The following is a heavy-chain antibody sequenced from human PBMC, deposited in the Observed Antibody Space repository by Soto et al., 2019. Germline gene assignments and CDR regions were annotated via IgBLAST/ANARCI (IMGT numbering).Heavy chain of an antibody. V-gene: IGHV3-73*01. CDR1: GFTFSGSA. Sequence: GGSLRLSCAASGFTFSGSALHWVRQASGKGLEWVGRIRSKAHSYATAYTASVKGRFTISRDDSKNTAYLQMNSLKTEDTAVYYCTRYDTSGNLADAFDIWGQGTMVTV. D-gene: IGHD3-22*01. J-gene: IGHJ3*02. CDR2: IRSKAHSYAT. CDR3: TRYDTSGNLADAFDI.